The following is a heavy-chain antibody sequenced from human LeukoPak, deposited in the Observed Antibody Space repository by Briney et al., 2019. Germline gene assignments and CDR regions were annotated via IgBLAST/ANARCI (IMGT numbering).Heavy chain of an antibody. D-gene: IGHD5-12*01. Sequence: SETLSLTCTVPGGSISSSSYYWGWIRQPPGKGLEWIGSIYYSGSTYYNPSLKSRVTISVDTSKNQFSLKLSSVTAADTAVYYCARGLPLIPWFDYWGQGTLVTVSS. V-gene: IGHV4-39*01. CDR3: ARGLPLIPWFDY. CDR1: GGSISSSSYY. J-gene: IGHJ4*02. CDR2: IYYSGST.